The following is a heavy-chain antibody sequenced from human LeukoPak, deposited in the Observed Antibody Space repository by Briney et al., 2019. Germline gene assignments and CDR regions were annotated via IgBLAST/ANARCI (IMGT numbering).Heavy chain of an antibody. V-gene: IGHV3-7*01. CDR1: GFTFANAS. CDR3: ARDPYDFWSGYCDY. Sequence: GGSLRLSCLTSGFTFANASMSWVRQAPGKGLEWVANIKQDGSEKYYVDSVKGRFTISRDNAKNSLYLQMNSLRAEDTAVYYCARDPYDFWSGYCDYWGQGTLVTVSS. J-gene: IGHJ4*02. CDR2: IKQDGSEK. D-gene: IGHD3-3*01.